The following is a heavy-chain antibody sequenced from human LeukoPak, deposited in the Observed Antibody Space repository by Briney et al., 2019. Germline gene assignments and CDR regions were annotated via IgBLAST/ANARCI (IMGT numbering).Heavy chain of an antibody. V-gene: IGHV4-38-2*01. D-gene: IGHD4-23*01. CDR1: SYSISSGYY. Sequence: SETLSLTCAVSSYSISSGYYWGWIRQPPGKGLEWIGSIYHSGSTYYNPSLKSRVTISVDTSKNQFSLKLSSVTAADTAVYYCSRLQDDGGNGEFDYWGQGTLVTVSS. CDR3: SRLQDDGGNGEFDY. J-gene: IGHJ4*02. CDR2: IYHSGST.